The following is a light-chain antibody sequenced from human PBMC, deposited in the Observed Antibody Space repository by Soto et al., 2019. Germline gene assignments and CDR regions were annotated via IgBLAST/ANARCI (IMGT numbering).Light chain of an antibody. V-gene: IGKV3-15*01. CDR3: QQYKNWPRT. Sequence: EIVLTQSPATLSVSPGERVTLSCSASQSVDINLAWYQQKPGQAPRLVIYGASTRATDMPGTFSGSGSGIEFTLTISSLQSEDFGVYYCQQYKNWPRTFGQGTKVDI. J-gene: IGKJ1*01. CDR1: QSVDIN. CDR2: GAS.